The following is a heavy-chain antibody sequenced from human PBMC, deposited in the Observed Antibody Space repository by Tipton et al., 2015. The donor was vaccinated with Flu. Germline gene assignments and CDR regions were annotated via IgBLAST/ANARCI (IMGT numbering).Heavy chain of an antibody. J-gene: IGHJ6*03. Sequence: SGAEVKVSCKASGYTFTSYGISWVRQAPGQGLEWMGWISAYNGNTNYAQKLQGRVTMTTDTSTSTAYMELRSLRSDDTAVYYCARGVGDPLVVIATRGYYYMDVWGKGTTVTVSS. CDR3: ARGVGDPLVVIATRGYYYMDV. CDR1: GYTFTSYG. D-gene: IGHD2-21*01. CDR2: ISAYNGNT. V-gene: IGHV1-18*04.